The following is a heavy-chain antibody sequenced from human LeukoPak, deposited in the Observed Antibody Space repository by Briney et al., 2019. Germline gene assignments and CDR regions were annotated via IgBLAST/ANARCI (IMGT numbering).Heavy chain of an antibody. CDR3: ARVGYSSGWPYNWFDP. J-gene: IGHJ5*02. CDR1: GYTFTSYA. V-gene: IGHV1-3*01. Sequence: GASVKVSCKASGYTFTSYAMHWVRQAPGQRLEWMGRINAGNGNTKYSQKFQGRVTITRDTSASTAYMELSSLRSEDTAVYYCARVGYSSGWPYNWFDPWGQGTLVTVSS. D-gene: IGHD6-19*01. CDR2: INAGNGNT.